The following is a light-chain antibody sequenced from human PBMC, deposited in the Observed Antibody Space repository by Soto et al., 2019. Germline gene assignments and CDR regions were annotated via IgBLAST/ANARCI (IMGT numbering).Light chain of an antibody. Sequence: QSVLTQPPSVSAAPGQKVTISCSGSSSNIGNNYVFWYQQLPETAPKLLIYDNDKRPSGIPDRFSGSKSGTSATLGITGLQTGDEADYYCATWDRSLSVGVFGGGTQLTVL. CDR1: SSNIGNNY. CDR2: DND. J-gene: IGLJ2*01. V-gene: IGLV1-51*01. CDR3: ATWDRSLSVGV.